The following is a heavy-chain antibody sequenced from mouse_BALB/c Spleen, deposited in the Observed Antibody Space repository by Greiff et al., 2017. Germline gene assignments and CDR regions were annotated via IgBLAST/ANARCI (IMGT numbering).Heavy chain of an antibody. J-gene: IGHJ4*01. CDR2: LDPANGNT. Sequence: EVQLQQSGAELVKPGASVKLSCKASGFNIQDTYMHWVKQRPEQGLEWIGRLDPANGNTKYDPKFQGKATITADTSSNTAYLQLSSLTSEDTAVYYCARYYGNYDAMDYWGQGTSVTVSS. CDR3: ARYYGNYDAMDY. D-gene: IGHD2-1*01. CDR1: GFNIQDTY. V-gene: IGHV14-3*02.